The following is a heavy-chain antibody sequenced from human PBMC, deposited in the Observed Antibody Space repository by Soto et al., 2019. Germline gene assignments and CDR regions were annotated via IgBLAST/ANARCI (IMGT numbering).Heavy chain of an antibody. CDR1: GGSISSGGYY. D-gene: IGHD2-2*01. V-gene: IGHV4-31*03. Sequence: SETLSLTCTVSGGSISSGGYYWSWIRQHPGKGLEWIGYIYYSGSTYYNPSLKSRVTISVDTSKNQFSLKLSSVTAADTAVYYCARAGVGYFISTCCQPSYYFDYSGRRTLV. CDR3: ARAGVGYFISTCCQPSYYFDY. CDR2: IYYSGST. J-gene: IGHJ4*02.